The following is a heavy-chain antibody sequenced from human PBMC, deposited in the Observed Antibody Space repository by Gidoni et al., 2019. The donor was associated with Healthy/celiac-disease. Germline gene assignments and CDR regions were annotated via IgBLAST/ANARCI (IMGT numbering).Heavy chain of an antibody. CDR3: ARPHAGGSYYFDY. J-gene: IGHJ4*02. D-gene: IGHD3-10*01. Sequence: QLQLQESGPGLVKPSETLSLTCTVPGGSISSSSYYWGWIRQPPGKGLEWIGSIYYSGSTYYTPSLKSRVTISVDTSKNQFSLKLSSVTAADTAVYYCARPHAGGSYYFDYWGQGTLVTVSS. V-gene: IGHV4-39*01. CDR2: IYYSGST. CDR1: GGSISSSSYY.